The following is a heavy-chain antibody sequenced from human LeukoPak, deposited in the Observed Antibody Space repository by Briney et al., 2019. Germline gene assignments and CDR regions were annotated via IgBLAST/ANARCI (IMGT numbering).Heavy chain of an antibody. V-gene: IGHV1-69*13. CDR3: ARDQAVAGTTDAFDI. J-gene: IGHJ3*02. D-gene: IGHD6-19*01. CDR2: IIPLFGKA. Sequence: ASVKVSCKASGGTFNNYAIYWVRQAPGQGLEWMGGIIPLFGKAKYAQKFQGRVTITADESTSTAYMELSSLRSEDTAVSYCARDQAVAGTTDAFDIWGQGTMVTVSS. CDR1: GGTFNNYA.